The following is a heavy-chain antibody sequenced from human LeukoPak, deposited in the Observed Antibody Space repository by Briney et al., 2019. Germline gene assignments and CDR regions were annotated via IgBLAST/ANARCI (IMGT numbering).Heavy chain of an antibody. CDR3: ARYRGYKRDAFDI. CDR2: INTGGSTT. V-gene: IGHV3-74*01. CDR1: GFTFSSYW. J-gene: IGHJ3*02. D-gene: IGHD5-24*01. Sequence: GGSLRLSCAASGFTFSSYWMHWVRQAPGKGLAWVSRINTGGSTTDYADSVKGRFTISRDNAKNTLYLQMNSLRAEDTAVYYCARYRGYKRDAFDIWGQGTMVTVSS.